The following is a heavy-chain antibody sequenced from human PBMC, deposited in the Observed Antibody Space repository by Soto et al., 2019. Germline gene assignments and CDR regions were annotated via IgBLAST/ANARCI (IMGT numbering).Heavy chain of an antibody. V-gene: IGHV3-30-3*01. Sequence: GGSLRLSCAASGFTFSSYAMHWVRQAPGKGLEWVAVISYDGSNKYYADSVKGRFTISRDNSKNTLYLQMNSLRAEDTAVYYCARGKGKNYWYFDLWGRGTLVTVSS. CDR2: ISYDGSNK. CDR1: GFTFSSYA. CDR3: ARGKGKNYWYFDL. J-gene: IGHJ2*01.